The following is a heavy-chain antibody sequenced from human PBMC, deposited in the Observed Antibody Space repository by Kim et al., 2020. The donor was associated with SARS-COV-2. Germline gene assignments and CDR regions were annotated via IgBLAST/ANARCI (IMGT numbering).Heavy chain of an antibody. Sequence: RGSLRLSCAASGFTFSSYAMSWVRQAPGKGLEWVSAISGSGGSTYYADSVKGRFTISRDNSKNTLYLQMNSLRAEDTAVYYCAKDTYGGCSVYWGQGTLVTVSS. CDR1: GFTFSSYA. D-gene: IGHD2-15*01. CDR2: ISGSGGST. J-gene: IGHJ4*02. V-gene: IGHV3-23*01. CDR3: AKDTYGGCSVY.